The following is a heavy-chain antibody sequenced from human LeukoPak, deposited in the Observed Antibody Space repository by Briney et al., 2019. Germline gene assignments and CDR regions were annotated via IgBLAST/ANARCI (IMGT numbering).Heavy chain of an antibody. CDR1: GYTFTSYN. D-gene: IGHD1-1*01. CDR2: ISTYNGNT. V-gene: IGHV1-18*01. J-gene: IGHJ4*02. CDR3: ATAGPNGISYFFDY. Sequence: ASVKVSCKASGYTFTSYNIVWVREAPGQGLEWMGWISTYNGNTNYAQNFQGTVTVTTDTSTSTAYMELRSLRCDDTAVYYCATAGPNGISYFFDYWGQGTLVTVSS.